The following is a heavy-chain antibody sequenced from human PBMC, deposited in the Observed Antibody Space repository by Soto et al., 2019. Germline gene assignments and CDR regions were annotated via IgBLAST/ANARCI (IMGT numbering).Heavy chain of an antibody. CDR1: GGTISGYY. CDR2: IYSSGST. Sequence: SETLSLTCTVTGGTISGYYWTWIRQSAGGRLEWIGRIYSSGSTNYNPSLKSRVTISLDTSMNHFSLRLSSVTAADTAVYYCARGQRFSDWFDPWGQGTLVTVYS. J-gene: IGHJ5*02. V-gene: IGHV4-4*07. CDR3: ARGQRFSDWFDP. D-gene: IGHD3-3*01.